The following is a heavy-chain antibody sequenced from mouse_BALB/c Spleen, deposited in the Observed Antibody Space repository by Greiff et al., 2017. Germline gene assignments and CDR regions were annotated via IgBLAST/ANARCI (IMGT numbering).Heavy chain of an antibody. D-gene: IGHD2-4*01. CDR1: GYAFSSYW. J-gene: IGHJ4*01. CDR2: IYPGDGDT. V-gene: IGHV1-80*01. CDR3: ARFGIYYDYDDAMDY. Sequence: VQLQQSGAELVRPGSSVKISCKASGYAFSSYWMNWVKQRPGQGLEWIGQIYPGDGDTNYNGKFKGKATLTADKSSSTAYMQLSSLTSEDSAVYFCARFGIYYDYDDAMDYWGQGTSVTVSS.